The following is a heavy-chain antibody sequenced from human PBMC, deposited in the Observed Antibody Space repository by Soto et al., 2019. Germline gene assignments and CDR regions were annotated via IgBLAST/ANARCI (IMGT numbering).Heavy chain of an antibody. Sequence: QVQLVQSGAEEKKPGASVKVSCKASGYTFTSHAMHWVRQAPGQRLEWMGWINAGNGNTKYSQKFQGRVTITTDTPASTAYMELSSLRSEETAVYYCARDGIAAGGTSWFDPWGQGTLVTVSS. CDR2: INAGNGNT. CDR3: ARDGIAAGGTSWFDP. CDR1: GYTFTSHA. J-gene: IGHJ5*02. D-gene: IGHD6-13*01. V-gene: IGHV1-3*05.